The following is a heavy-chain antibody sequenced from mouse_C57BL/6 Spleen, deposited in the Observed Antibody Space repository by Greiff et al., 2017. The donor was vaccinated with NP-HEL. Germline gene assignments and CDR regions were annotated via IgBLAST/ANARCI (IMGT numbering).Heavy chain of an antibody. CDR3: ARNVYYDYDGFAY. D-gene: IGHD2-4*01. Sequence: EVQLVESGPGMVKPSQSLSLTCTVTGYSITSGYDWHWIRHFPGNKLEWMGYISYSGSTNYNPSLKSRISITHDTSKNHFFLKLNSVTTEDTATYYCARNVYYDYDGFAYWGQGTLVTVSA. J-gene: IGHJ3*01. CDR2: ISYSGST. V-gene: IGHV3-1*01. CDR1: GYSITSGYD.